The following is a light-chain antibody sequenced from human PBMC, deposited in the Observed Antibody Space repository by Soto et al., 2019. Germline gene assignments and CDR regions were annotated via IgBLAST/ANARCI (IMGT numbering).Light chain of an antibody. J-gene: IGKJ1*01. CDR2: KAS. CDR1: QSISSW. Sequence: DIPMTQSPSTLSASVGDRVTISCRASQSISSWLAWYQQKPGKAPKLLIYKASNLESGVPSRFSGSGSGTEFTLTFSSLHVDDVATYYCLQYSNFPCTFGQGTKLEIK. CDR3: LQYSNFPCT. V-gene: IGKV1-5*03.